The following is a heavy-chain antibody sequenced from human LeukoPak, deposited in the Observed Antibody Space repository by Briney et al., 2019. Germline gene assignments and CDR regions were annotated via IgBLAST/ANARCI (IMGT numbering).Heavy chain of an antibody. D-gene: IGHD3-22*01. J-gene: IGHJ4*02. Sequence: SETLSLTCTVSGGSISSYYWSWIRQPPGKGLEWIGYIYYSGSTNYNPSLKSRVTISVDTSKNQFSLKLSSVTAADTAVYYCARRPRSRYYYDSSGYYQGYFDYWGQGTLVTVSS. CDR3: ARRPRSRYYYDSSGYYQGYFDY. CDR2: IYYSGST. CDR1: GGSISSYY. V-gene: IGHV4-59*12.